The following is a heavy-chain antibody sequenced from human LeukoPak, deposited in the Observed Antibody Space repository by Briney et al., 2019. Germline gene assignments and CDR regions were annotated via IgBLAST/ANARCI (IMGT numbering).Heavy chain of an antibody. D-gene: IGHD2-2*01. CDR2: IFYRGST. Sequence: PSETLSLTCTVSGGSISTSSYYWGWIRQPPGKGLEWIGSIFYRGSTYYNPSLKSRVIISVDTSKNQFSLKLSSVTAADTAVYYCARRDRYCSSTSCYGHRFDPWGQGTLVTVSS. CDR1: GGSISTSSYY. J-gene: IGHJ5*02. CDR3: ARRDRYCSSTSCYGHRFDP. V-gene: IGHV4-39*01.